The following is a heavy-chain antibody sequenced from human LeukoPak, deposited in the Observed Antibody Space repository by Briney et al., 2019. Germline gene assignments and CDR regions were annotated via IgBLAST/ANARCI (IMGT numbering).Heavy chain of an antibody. J-gene: IGHJ6*02. D-gene: IGHD3-9*01. V-gene: IGHV3-30-3*01. Sequence: GRSLRLSCAASGFTFSSYAMRWVRQAPGKGLEWVAVISYDGSNKYYADSVKGRFTISRDNSKNTLYLQMNSLRVEDTAVYYCARELQGYDILTGYSRYYGMDVWGQGTTVTVSS. CDR2: ISYDGSNK. CDR3: ARELQGYDILTGYSRYYGMDV. CDR1: GFTFSSYA.